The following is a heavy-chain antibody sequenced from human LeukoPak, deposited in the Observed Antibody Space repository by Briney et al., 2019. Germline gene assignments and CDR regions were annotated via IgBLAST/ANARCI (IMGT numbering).Heavy chain of an antibody. CDR2: ISSSSSYI. CDR1: GFTFSSYS. Sequence: GGSLRLSCAASGFTFSSYSMNWVRQAPGKGLEWVSSISSSSSYIYYADSVKGRFTISRDNAKNSLYLQMNGLRAEDTAVYYCARDHPVTGRDYWGQGTLVTVSS. V-gene: IGHV3-21*01. J-gene: IGHJ4*02. CDR3: ARDHPVTGRDY.